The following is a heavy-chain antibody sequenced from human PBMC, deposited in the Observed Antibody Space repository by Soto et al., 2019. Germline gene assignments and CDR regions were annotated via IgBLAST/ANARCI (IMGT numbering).Heavy chain of an antibody. D-gene: IGHD3-10*01. CDR2: ISSSSSYI. J-gene: IGHJ4*02. CDR1: GFTFSSYS. V-gene: IGHV3-21*01. CDR3: ARSFEPYYGSGTDY. Sequence: GGSLRLSCAASGFTFSSYSMNWVRQAPGKGLEWVSSISSSSSYIYYADSVKGRFTISRDNAKNSLYLQMDSLRAEDTAVYYCARSFEPYYGSGTDYWGQGTLVTFSS.